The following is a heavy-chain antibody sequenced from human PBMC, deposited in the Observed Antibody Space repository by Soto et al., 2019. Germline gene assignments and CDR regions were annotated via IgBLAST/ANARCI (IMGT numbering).Heavy chain of an antibody. V-gene: IGHV3-33*01. CDR1: GLTFLSYA. D-gene: IGHD6-19*01. J-gene: IGHJ6*02. Sequence: PGGALRLSCSASGLTFLSYAMHWVRQAPCKGLEWVAFIWYDGSKKYYADSVKGRFTISRDNSKNTLYLQMSSLRAEDTAVYYCARDRQWLAFYYYGLDVWGQGTTVTVSS. CDR3: ARDRQWLAFYYYGLDV. CDR2: IWYDGSKK.